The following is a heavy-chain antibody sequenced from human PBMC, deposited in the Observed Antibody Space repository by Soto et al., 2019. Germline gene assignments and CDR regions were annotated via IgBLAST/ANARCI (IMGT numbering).Heavy chain of an antibody. CDR2: IKQDGSEK. J-gene: IGHJ6*03. D-gene: IGHD4-17*01. V-gene: IGHV3-7*01. CDR3: ARDQADGDSLYYCYCYMDV. CDR1: GFTFSSYW. Sequence: EVQLVESGGGLVQPGGSLRLSCAASGFTFSSYWMSWVRQAPGKGLEWVANIKQDGSEKYYVESVKGRFTISRDNAKNSLYLQMNSLRAEDTAVYYCARDQADGDSLYYCYCYMDVLGKGTTVTVSS.